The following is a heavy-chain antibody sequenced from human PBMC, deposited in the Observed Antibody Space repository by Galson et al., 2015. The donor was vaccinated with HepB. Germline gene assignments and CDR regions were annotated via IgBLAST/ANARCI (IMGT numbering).Heavy chain of an antibody. V-gene: IGHV1-69*13. J-gene: IGHJ4*02. CDR1: GGTFSSYA. D-gene: IGHD6-13*01. CDR2: IIPIFGTA. Sequence: SVKVSCKASGGTFSSYAISWVRQAPGQGLEWMGGIIPIFGTANYAQKFQGRVTITADESTSTAYMELSSLRSEDTAVYYCARGISSSWYVLDDDYWGQGTLVTVSS. CDR3: ARGISSSWYVLDDDY.